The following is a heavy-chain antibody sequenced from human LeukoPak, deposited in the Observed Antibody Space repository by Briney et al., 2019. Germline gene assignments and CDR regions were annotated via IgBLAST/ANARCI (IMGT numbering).Heavy chain of an antibody. CDR1: GFTFSNYA. D-gene: IGHD2-2*01. J-gene: IGHJ4*02. CDR3: ARLPAYCSTTSCSFDS. Sequence: PGGSLRLSCAASGFTFSNYAMSWVRQPPGKGLEWIGNIYYSGSTYYNPSLKSRVTISVDTSKNQFSLKLTSVTAADTAVYYCARLPAYCSTTSCSFDSWGQGTLVAVSS. V-gene: IGHV4-59*04. CDR2: IYYSGST.